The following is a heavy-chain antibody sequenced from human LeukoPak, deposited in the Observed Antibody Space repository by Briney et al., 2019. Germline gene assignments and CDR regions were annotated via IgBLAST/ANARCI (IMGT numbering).Heavy chain of an antibody. CDR1: GFTFSSYA. V-gene: IGHV3-23*01. D-gene: IGHD1-26*01. CDR3: AGTSGSYPLYYFDY. J-gene: IGHJ4*02. Sequence: GGALRLSCAASGFTFSSYAMSWVRQAPGKGLEWVSAISGSGGSTYYADSEKGRFTISRDNSKNTLYLQMNSLRAEDTAVYYCAGTSGSYPLYYFDYWGQGTLVSVSS. CDR2: ISGSGGST.